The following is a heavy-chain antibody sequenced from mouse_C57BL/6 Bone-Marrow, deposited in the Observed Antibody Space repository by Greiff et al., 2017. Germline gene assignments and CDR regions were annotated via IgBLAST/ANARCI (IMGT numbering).Heavy chain of an antibody. CDR2: IYPSDSET. CDR3: AGERAGTTRVYFDY. D-gene: IGHD4-1*01. V-gene: IGHV1-61*01. Sequence: VQLQQPGAELVRPGSSVKLSCKASGYTFTSYWMDWVKQRPGQGLEWIGNIYPSDSETHYNQKFKDKATLTVDKSSSTAYMQLSSLTSEDSAVYYCAGERAGTTRVYFDYWGQGTTRTVSS. CDR1: GYTFTSYW. J-gene: IGHJ2*01.